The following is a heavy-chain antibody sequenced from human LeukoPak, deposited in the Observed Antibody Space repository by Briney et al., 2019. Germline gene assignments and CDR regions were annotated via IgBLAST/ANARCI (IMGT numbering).Heavy chain of an antibody. CDR1: GYIFTNYW. V-gene: IGHV5-51*01. J-gene: IGHJ4*02. Sequence: GESLKISCKGSGYIFTNYWIAWVRQMPGKGLEWMGVIYPGDSDTRYSPSFQGQVTISADKSISTAYLQWSSLKASDTAMYYCARLSGSYLPYYFDYWGQGTLVTVSS. D-gene: IGHD1-26*01. CDR2: IYPGDSDT. CDR3: ARLSGSYLPYYFDY.